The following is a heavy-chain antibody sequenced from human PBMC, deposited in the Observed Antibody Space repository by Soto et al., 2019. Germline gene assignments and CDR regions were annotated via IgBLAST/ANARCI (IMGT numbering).Heavy chain of an antibody. J-gene: IGHJ5*02. CDR1: GGSISSGDYY. CDR3: ARHNRLLWFGEWGFDP. V-gene: IGHV4-30-4*01. Sequence: QVQLQESGPGLVKPSQTLSLTCTVSGGSISSGDYYWSWIRQPPGKGLEWIGYIYYSGSTYYNPSLTSRVTISGDTSQNQFPLKLSSVTAADTAVYYCARHNRLLWFGEWGFDPWGQGTLVTVSS. D-gene: IGHD3-10*01. CDR2: IYYSGST.